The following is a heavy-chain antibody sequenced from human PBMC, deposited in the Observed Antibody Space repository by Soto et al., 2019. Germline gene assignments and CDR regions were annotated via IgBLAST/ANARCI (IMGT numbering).Heavy chain of an antibody. CDR1: GFTFSSYA. Sequence: GGSLRLSCAAAGFTFSSYAMHWVRQAPGKGLEWVAVISYDGSNKYYADSVKGRFTISRDNSKNTLYLQMNSLRAEGTAVYYCTRGGWSITMIVVAPWDAFDIWGQGTMVTVSS. CDR2: ISYDGSNK. J-gene: IGHJ3*02. CDR3: TRGGWSITMIVVAPWDAFDI. V-gene: IGHV3-30-3*01. D-gene: IGHD3-22*01.